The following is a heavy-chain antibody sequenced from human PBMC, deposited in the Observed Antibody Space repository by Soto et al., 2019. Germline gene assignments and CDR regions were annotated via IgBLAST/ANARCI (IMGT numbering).Heavy chain of an antibody. Sequence: SRPTLVNPTQTLTLTCTFSGFSLSNSGVGVGWIRQPPGKALEWLALIYWDDDKRYSPSLKSRLTITKDTSKNQVVLTMTNMDPVDTAVYYCAKARGSSTPAPGSYWGQGTQVTVSS. V-gene: IGHV2-5*02. CDR3: AKARGSSTPAPGSY. D-gene: IGHD2-2*01. CDR2: IYWDDDK. J-gene: IGHJ1*01. CDR1: GFSLSNSGVG.